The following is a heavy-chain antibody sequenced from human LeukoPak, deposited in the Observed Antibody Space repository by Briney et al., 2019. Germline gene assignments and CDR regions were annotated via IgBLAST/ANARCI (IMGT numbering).Heavy chain of an antibody. J-gene: IGHJ4*02. CDR3: VRDPCCGFWSGYHM. CDR1: GFTFSSYA. Sequence: GGSLRLSCAASGFTFSSYAMSWVRQAPGKGLEWVSAISGSGGSTYYADSVEGRFTISRDNSKNTLYLQMNSLKAEDTAVYYCVRDPCCGFWSGYHMWGQGTLVTVSS. V-gene: IGHV3-23*01. D-gene: IGHD3-3*01. CDR2: ISGSGGST.